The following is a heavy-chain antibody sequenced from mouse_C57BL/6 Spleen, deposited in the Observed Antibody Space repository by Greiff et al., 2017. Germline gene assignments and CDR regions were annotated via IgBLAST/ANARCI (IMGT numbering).Heavy chain of an antibody. J-gene: IGHJ1*03. CDR3: AGHYGSSYGYFDV. D-gene: IGHD1-1*01. CDR2: IYPGGGYT. V-gene: IGHV1-63*01. Sequence: QVQLKQSGAELVRPGTSVKMSCKASGYTFTNYWIGWAKQRPGHGLEWIGDIYPGGGYTNYNEKFKGKATLTADKSSSTAYMQFSSLTSEDSAIYYCAGHYGSSYGYFDVWGTGTTVTVSS. CDR1: GYTFTNYW.